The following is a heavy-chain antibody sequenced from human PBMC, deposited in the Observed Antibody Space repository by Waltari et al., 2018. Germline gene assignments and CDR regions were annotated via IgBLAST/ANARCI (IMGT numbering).Heavy chain of an antibody. D-gene: IGHD2-8*02. V-gene: IGHV4-34*02. J-gene: IGHJ6*02. Sequence: QVQLQQWGAGLLQPSETLSLTCAVYGGSFRGYYWGWIRQPPGKGLEWIGEINHAGNTNHNPSLRSRVTMLVDTSKSQFSLKVHSVTAADTAVYFCVRLEDCTGPGGNCYSGDSFAMDVWGQGTTVSVSS. CDR3: VRLEDCTGPGGNCYSGDSFAMDV. CDR1: GGSFRGYY. CDR2: INHAGNT.